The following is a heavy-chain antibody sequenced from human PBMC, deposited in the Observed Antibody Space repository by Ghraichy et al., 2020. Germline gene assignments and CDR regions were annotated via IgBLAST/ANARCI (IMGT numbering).Heavy chain of an antibody. V-gene: IGHV3-23*01. CDR3: AKMWGLYPLVDY. Sequence: GESLNISCAASGFTFTSYAMSWVRQAPGKGLEWVSAIRGSGGSTYYADSVKGRFTISRDNSKNTLFLQMNSLRAEDTAVYYCAKMWGLYPLVDYWGQGTLVTVSS. D-gene: IGHD3-16*01. J-gene: IGHJ4*02. CDR2: IRGSGGST. CDR1: GFTFTSYA.